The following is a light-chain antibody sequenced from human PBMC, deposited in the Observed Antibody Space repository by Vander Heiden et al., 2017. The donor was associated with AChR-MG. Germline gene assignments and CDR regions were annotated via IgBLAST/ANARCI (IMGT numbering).Light chain of an antibody. CDR1: SSDVGGYNS. J-gene: IGLJ1*01. Sequence: QSALTQPRSVSGTSPGQSVTISCTGTSSDVGGYNSVSWYQQHPGKAPKLMIYDVSKRPSGVPDRFSGSKSGDTASLSFSGLQAEDEADYYCCSYAGSYTYVFGTGTKVSVL. CDR2: DVS. CDR3: CSYAGSYTYV. V-gene: IGLV2-11*01.